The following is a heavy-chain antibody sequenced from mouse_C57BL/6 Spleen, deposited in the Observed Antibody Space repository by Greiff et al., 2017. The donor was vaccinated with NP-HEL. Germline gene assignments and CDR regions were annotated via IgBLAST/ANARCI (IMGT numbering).Heavy chain of an antibody. V-gene: IGHV1-69*01. CDR1: GYTFTSYW. CDR2: IDPSDSYT. D-gene: IGHD2-5*01. CDR3: ARRSNYVWYFDV. J-gene: IGHJ1*03. Sequence: QVQLKQPGAELVMPGASVKLSCKASGYTFTSYWMHWVKQRPGQGLEWIGEIDPSDSYTNYNQKFKGKSTLTVDKSSSTAYMQLSSLTSEDSAVYYCARRSNYVWYFDVWGTGTTVTVSS.